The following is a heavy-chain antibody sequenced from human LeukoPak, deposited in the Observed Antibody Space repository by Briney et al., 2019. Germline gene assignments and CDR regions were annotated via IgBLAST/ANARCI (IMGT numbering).Heavy chain of an antibody. Sequence: PGGSLRLSCAATGFTFSNLAMHWVRQAPGKGLEWVAVVSYDESYKYYADSVKGRFTISRDNSKNTLYLQMNSLRAEDTAVYYCARAPGYGAAYYFDYWGQGTLVTVSS. J-gene: IGHJ4*02. V-gene: IGHV3-30*04. D-gene: IGHD1-1*01. CDR1: GFTFSNLA. CDR2: VSYDESYK. CDR3: ARAPGYGAAYYFDY.